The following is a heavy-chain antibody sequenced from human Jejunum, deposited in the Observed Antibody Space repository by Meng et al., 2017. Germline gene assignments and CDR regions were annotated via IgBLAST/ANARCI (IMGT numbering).Heavy chain of an antibody. Sequence: SGPTLVKPTQTLTLTCTVSGFSLTTAEVAVSWIRQPPGKAPEWLALIYWDDDQRYSPSLKTRLTIAKDTSKNQVVLTMTIVHPVDTATYFCVHRREGTRARYYFESWGQGTLVTVSS. CDR1: GFSLTTAEVA. V-gene: IGHV2-5*02. J-gene: IGHJ5*01. D-gene: IGHD3-10*01. CDR2: IYWDDDQ. CDR3: VHRREGTRARYYFES.